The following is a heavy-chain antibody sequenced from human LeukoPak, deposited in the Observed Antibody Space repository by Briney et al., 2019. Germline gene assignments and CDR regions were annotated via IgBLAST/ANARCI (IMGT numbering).Heavy chain of an antibody. CDR3: ARNAQQQNWFDP. CDR2: IYLGDSDT. D-gene: IGHD2-2*01. V-gene: IGHV5-51*01. CDR1: GYRLTNYW. Sequence: GESLKISCKGSGYRLTNYWIGWARQMPGRGLEWMGIIYLGDSDTRYSPSFQGQVSISVDKSTNTAYLQWSSLKASDTAMYYCARNAQQQNWFDPWGQGTLVTVSP. J-gene: IGHJ5*02.